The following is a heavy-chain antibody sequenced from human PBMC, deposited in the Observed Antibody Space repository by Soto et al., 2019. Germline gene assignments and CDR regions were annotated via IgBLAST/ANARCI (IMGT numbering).Heavy chain of an antibody. D-gene: IGHD4-4*01. CDR2: IKPDESEK. CDR1: GFTFSDSW. J-gene: IGHJ5*02. Sequence: EVQLVESGGGLVQPGGSLRISCTASGFTFSDSWMTWVRQAPGKGLEWVARIKPDESEKKYADSVKGRFSISRDNAKNSMYLQMDILGGEDTAVYYCVRGGSNYASWGQGTLVTVSS. V-gene: IGHV3-7*01. CDR3: VRGGSNYAS.